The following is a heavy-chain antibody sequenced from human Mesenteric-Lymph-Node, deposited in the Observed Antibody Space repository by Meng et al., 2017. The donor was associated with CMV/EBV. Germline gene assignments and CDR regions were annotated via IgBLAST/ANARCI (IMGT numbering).Heavy chain of an antibody. CDR2: INAGNGHT. D-gene: IGHD5-24*01. CDR3: ARDGRDGYNFAY. V-gene: IGHV1-3*01. J-gene: IGHJ4*02. Sequence: CKASGYTFTSYTMHWVRQAPGQRLEWMGWINAGNGHTKYSQRFQGRVTITRDTSASTAYMELSSLRSEDTAVYYCARDGRDGYNFAYWGQGTLVTVSS. CDR1: GYTFTSYT.